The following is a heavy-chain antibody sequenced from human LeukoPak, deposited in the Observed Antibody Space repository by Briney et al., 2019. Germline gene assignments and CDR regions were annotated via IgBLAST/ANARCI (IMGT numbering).Heavy chain of an antibody. J-gene: IGHJ6*02. D-gene: IGHD6-19*01. Sequence: PGGSLRLSCAASGFTFSSYSMNWVRQAPGKGLEWVSSISSSSSYIYYADSVKGRFTISRDNAKNSLYLQMNSLRAEDTAVYYCARACASSGWYYPDYYYGMDVWGQGTTVTVSS. V-gene: IGHV3-21*01. CDR3: ARACASSGWYYPDYYYGMDV. CDR1: GFTFSSYS. CDR2: ISSSSSYI.